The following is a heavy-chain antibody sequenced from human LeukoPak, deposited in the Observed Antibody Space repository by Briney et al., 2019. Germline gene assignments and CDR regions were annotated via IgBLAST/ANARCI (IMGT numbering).Heavy chain of an antibody. J-gene: IGHJ4*02. CDR1: GYTFTVYF. CDR2: INPNSGAT. D-gene: IGHD1-26*01. CDR3: AKIGSSHDFDY. Sequence: ASVKVSCKASGYTFTVYFIPWVRQAPGQGLEWMGRINPNSGATDYAQKFQGRVTMTRDTSISTAYMELSSLKSDDTAVYYCAKIGSSHDFDYWGQGTLITVSS. V-gene: IGHV1-2*06.